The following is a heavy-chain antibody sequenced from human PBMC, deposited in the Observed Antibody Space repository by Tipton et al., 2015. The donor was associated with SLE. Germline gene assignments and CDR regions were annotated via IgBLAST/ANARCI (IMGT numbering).Heavy chain of an antibody. D-gene: IGHD6-13*01. CDR3: AKDSDQYSSSWPGGWFDP. CDR2: ISYDGSNK. J-gene: IGHJ5*02. V-gene: IGHV3-30-3*01. Sequence: SLRLSCAASGFTFSSYAMHWVRQAPGKGLEWVAVISYDGSNKYYADSVKGRFTISRDNSKNTLYLQMNSLRAEDTAVYYCAKDSDQYSSSWPGGWFDPWGQGTLVTVSS. CDR1: GFTFSSYA.